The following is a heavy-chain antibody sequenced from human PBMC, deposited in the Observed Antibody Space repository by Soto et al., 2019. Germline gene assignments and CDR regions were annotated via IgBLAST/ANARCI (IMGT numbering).Heavy chain of an antibody. CDR1: GFTCSSYA. V-gene: IGHV3-23*01. D-gene: IGHD3-22*01. J-gene: IGHJ4*02. CDR2: IRGSGGST. CDR3: AKYRSGYPGGYFDY. Sequence: EVQLLESGGGLVQPGGSLRLSCAASGFTCSSYAMSWVLQAPGKGLGWVSAIRGSGGSTYYAYAVKGRFTISRDNSKHTLYLQMNSLRAEDTAVAYCAKYRSGYPGGYFDYWGQGTLVTVSS.